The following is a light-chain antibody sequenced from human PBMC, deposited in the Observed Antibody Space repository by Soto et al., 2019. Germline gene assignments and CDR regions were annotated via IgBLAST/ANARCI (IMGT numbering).Light chain of an antibody. Sequence: QSVLTQPASVSGSPGQSITISCTGTSSDVGAYNFVSWYQQHPGKAPKLMIYHVSDRPSGVSNRFSGSKSGNTASLTISGLQAEDETDYYCSSYTTSSSWVFGTGTKVTVL. CDR3: SSYTTSSSWV. J-gene: IGLJ1*01. V-gene: IGLV2-14*03. CDR1: SSDVGAYNF. CDR2: HVS.